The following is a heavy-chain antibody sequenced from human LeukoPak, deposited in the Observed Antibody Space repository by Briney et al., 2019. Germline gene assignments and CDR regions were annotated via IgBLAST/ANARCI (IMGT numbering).Heavy chain of an antibody. CDR1: GDSISTSSYY. V-gene: IGHV4-39*07. Sequence: PSETLSLTCSVSGDSISTSSYYWSWIRQPPGKGLEWIGEINHSGSTNYNPSLKSRVTISVDTSKNQFSLKLSSVTAADTAVYYCARGYYGDYSAAGNYYYYYMDVWGKGTTVTVSS. J-gene: IGHJ6*03. CDR2: INHSGST. CDR3: ARGYYGDYSAAGNYYYYYMDV. D-gene: IGHD4-17*01.